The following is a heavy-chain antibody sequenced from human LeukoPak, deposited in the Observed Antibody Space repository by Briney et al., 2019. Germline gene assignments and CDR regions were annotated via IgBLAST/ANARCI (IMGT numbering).Heavy chain of an antibody. CDR3: ARDLYGDYFAY. CDR2: ISTNSDAI. Sequence: GGSLRLPCAASGFTFSSYTMNWVRQAPGKGLEGISYISTNSDAIYYADSVKGRFTISRDNAKNSLFLQMSSLRAEDTAVYYCARDLYGDYFAYWGQGTLVTVSS. D-gene: IGHD4-17*01. V-gene: IGHV3-48*01. J-gene: IGHJ4*02. CDR1: GFTFSSYT.